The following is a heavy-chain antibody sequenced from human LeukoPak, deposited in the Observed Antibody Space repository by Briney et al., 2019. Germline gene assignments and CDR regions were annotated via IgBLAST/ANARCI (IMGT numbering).Heavy chain of an antibody. J-gene: IGHJ4*02. CDR1: GFTFSSYA. D-gene: IGHD3/OR15-3a*01. CDR2: ISGSGGST. CDR3: AKGGRRWTMGDY. V-gene: IGHV3-23*01. Sequence: GGSLRLSCAASGFTFSSYAMSWVRQAPGKGLKWVSAISGSGGSTYYADSVKGRFTISRDNSKNTLYLQMNSLRAEDTAVYYCAKGGRRWTMGDYWGQGTLVTVSS.